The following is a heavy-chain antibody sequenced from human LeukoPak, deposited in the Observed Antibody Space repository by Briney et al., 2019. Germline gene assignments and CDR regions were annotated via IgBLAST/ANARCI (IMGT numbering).Heavy chain of an antibody. CDR1: GFTFSSYA. CDR3: AILSAAGPSSLDY. CDR2: ISYDGSNK. D-gene: IGHD6-13*01. Sequence: GRSLRLSCAASGFTFSSYAMHWVRQAPGKGLEWVAVISYDGSNKYYADYVKGRFTISRDNSKNTLYLQMNSLRAEDTAVYYCAILSAAGPSSLDYWGQGTLVTVSS. J-gene: IGHJ4*02. V-gene: IGHV3-30-3*01.